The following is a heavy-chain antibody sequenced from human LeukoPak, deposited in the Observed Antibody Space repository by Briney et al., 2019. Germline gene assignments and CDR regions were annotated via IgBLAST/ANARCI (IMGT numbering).Heavy chain of an antibody. J-gene: IGHJ6*03. CDR3: ARALYFGSGSPYYYMDV. D-gene: IGHD3-10*01. Sequence: SETLSLTCAVYGGSFSGYYWSWIRQPPGKGLEWIGEINHSGSTNYNPSLKSRVTISVDTSKNQFSLKLSSVTAADTAVYYCARALYFGSGSPYYYMDVWGKGTTVIISS. CDR1: GGSFSGYY. V-gene: IGHV4-34*01. CDR2: INHSGST.